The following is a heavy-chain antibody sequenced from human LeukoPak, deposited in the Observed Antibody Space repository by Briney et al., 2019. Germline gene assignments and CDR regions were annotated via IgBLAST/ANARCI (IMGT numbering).Heavy chain of an antibody. D-gene: IGHD2-2*01. CDR1: GYTFTGYY. V-gene: IGHV1-2*04. CDR3: ARANALYCSSTTCLFDY. Sequence: GASVKVSCKASGYTFTGYYMHWVRQAPGQGLEWMGWINPNSGGTYSAQKFQGWVTMTRDTSISTAYMELSRLTSDDTAVYYCARANALYCSSTTCLFDYWGQGTLVTVSS. CDR2: INPNSGGT. J-gene: IGHJ4*02.